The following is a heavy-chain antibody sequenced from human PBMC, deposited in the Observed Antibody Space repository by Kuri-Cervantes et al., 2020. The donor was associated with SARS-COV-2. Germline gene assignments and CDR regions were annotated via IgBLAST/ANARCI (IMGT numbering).Heavy chain of an antibody. CDR1: GGTFSSYA. CDR3: ARWQKYGSGSYSDAFDI. V-gene: IGHV1-69*05. Sequence: SVKVSCKASGGTFSSYAISWVRQAPGQGLEWMGGIIPIFGTANYAQKFQGRVTITTDESTSTAYMELSSLRAEDTAVYYCARWQKYGSGSYSDAFDIWGQGTMVTVSS. CDR2: IIPIFGTA. J-gene: IGHJ3*02. D-gene: IGHD3-10*01.